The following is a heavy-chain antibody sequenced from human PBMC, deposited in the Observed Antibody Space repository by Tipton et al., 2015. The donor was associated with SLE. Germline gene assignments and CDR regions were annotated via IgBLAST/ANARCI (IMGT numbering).Heavy chain of an antibody. CDR1: GYTFTSYG. D-gene: IGHD2-15*01. V-gene: IGHV1-18*01. CDR3: ARDDSLVVVAATYAFDI. Sequence: QLVHSGAEVKKPGASVKVSCKASGYTFTSYGISWVRQAPGQGLEWMGWISAYNGNTNYAQKRQGRVTMTTDTSTSTAYMELRSLRSDDTAVYYCARDDSLVVVAATYAFDIWGQGTMVTVSS. J-gene: IGHJ3*02. CDR2: ISAYNGNT.